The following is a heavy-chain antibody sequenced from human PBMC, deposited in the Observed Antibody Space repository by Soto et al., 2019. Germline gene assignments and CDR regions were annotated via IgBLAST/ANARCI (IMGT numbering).Heavy chain of an antibody. CDR3: ARTSVNWGSRGLVDY. CDR2: LYWDDDK. Sequence: QITLKESGPTLVKPTQTLTLTCTFSGFSLSTSGVGVGWIRQPPGKALEWLAFLYWDDDKRYSPSLKSRLTITNATSKNQVLLTMTNMDPVDTATYYCARTSVNWGSRGLVDYWGQGTLVTVAS. D-gene: IGHD7-27*01. CDR1: GFSLSTSGVG. V-gene: IGHV2-5*02. J-gene: IGHJ4*02.